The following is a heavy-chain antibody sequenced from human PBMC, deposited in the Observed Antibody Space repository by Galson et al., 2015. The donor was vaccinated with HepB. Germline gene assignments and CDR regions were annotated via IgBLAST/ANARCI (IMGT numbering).Heavy chain of an antibody. CDR2: TYYSGNT. Sequence: QVQLQESGPGLVKPSQTLSLTCTVSGGSISSGVYYWSWIRQPPGKGLEWSGYTYYSGNTYYNPSLKSRPTISLDTAKNQFSLKVRYVTAEDTAVYYCVTDISGYLHLDVWGKGTTVTVSS. V-gene: IGHV4-30-4*01. D-gene: IGHD5-12*01. CDR1: GGSISSGVYY. CDR3: VTDISGYLHLDV. J-gene: IGHJ6*04.